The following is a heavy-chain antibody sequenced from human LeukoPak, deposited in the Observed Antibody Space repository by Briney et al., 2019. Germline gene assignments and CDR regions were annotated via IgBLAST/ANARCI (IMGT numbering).Heavy chain of an antibody. CDR3: ARGASDFWSGYFSYNWFDP. Sequence: GGSLRLSCAASGFTFSSYWMHWVRQAPGKGLVWVSRINSDGSSTSYADSVKGRFTISRDNAKNTLYLQMNSLRAEDTAVYYCARGASDFWSGYFSYNWFDPWGQGTLVTVSS. J-gene: IGHJ5*02. D-gene: IGHD3-3*01. CDR1: GFTFSSYW. CDR2: INSDGSST. V-gene: IGHV3-74*01.